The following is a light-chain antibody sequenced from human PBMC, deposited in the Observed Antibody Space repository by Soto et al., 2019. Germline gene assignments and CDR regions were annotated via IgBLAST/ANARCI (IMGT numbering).Light chain of an antibody. CDR2: EVS. CDR1: SSDVGGYNY. Sequence: LTQPASVSGSPGQSITISCTGTSSDVGGYNYVSWYQQHPGKAPKLMIYEVSNRPSGVSNRFSGSKSGNTASLAISGLQAEDEDDYYCSSYTSSSPYVFGTGTKVT. V-gene: IGLV2-14*01. J-gene: IGLJ1*01. CDR3: SSYTSSSPYV.